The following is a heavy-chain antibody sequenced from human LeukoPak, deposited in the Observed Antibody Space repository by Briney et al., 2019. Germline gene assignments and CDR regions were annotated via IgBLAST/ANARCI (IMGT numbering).Heavy chain of an antibody. J-gene: IGHJ3*02. Sequence: PSETLSLTCAVYGGSFSGYYWSWIRQPPGKGLEWIGEINHSGSTNYNPSLKSRVTISVDTSKNQFSLKLSSVTAADTAVYYCARGYSYGYYAFDIWGQGTMVTVSS. D-gene: IGHD5-18*01. CDR2: INHSGST. CDR3: ARGYSYGYYAFDI. CDR1: GGSFSGYY. V-gene: IGHV4-34*01.